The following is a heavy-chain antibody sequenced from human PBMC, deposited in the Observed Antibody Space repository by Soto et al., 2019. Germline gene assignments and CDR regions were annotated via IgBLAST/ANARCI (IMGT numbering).Heavy chain of an antibody. J-gene: IGHJ4*02. Sequence: QAGGSLRLSCAASGFTFSSYAMSWVRQAPGKGLEWVSAISGSGGSTYYADSVKGRFTISRDNSKSTLYLQMNSLRAEDTAVYYCAKDDYDILTGYPDYWGQGTLVTVSS. CDR3: AKDDYDILTGYPDY. CDR1: GFTFSSYA. CDR2: ISGSGGST. D-gene: IGHD3-9*01. V-gene: IGHV3-23*01.